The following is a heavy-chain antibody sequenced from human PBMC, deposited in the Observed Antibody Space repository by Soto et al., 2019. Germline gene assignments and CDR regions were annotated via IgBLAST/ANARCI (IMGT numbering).Heavy chain of an antibody. V-gene: IGHV1-24*01. J-gene: IGHJ6*02. CDR2: FDPEDGET. D-gene: IGHD1-1*01. CDR1: GYTLTELS. CDR3: ATESRNPYYYYYGMDV. Sequence: ASVKVSCKVSGYTLTELSMHWVREAPGKGLEWMGGFDPEDGETIYAQKFQGRVTMTEDTSTDTAYMELSSLRSEDTAVYYCATESRNPYYYYYGMDVWGQGTTVTVSS.